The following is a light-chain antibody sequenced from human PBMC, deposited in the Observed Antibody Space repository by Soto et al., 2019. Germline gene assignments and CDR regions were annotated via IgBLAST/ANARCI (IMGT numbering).Light chain of an antibody. J-gene: IGLJ2*01. CDR2: DVI. CDR3: SSYTRSSTDVV. Sequence: QSVLTQPASVSGSPGQSITISCTGTSSDVGGYNYVSWYQQHPGKAPKLMIYDVINRPSGVSNRFSGSKSGNSASLTISGLQAEDEADYYCSSYTRSSTDVVFGGGTKLTVL. V-gene: IGLV2-14*03. CDR1: SSDVGGYNY.